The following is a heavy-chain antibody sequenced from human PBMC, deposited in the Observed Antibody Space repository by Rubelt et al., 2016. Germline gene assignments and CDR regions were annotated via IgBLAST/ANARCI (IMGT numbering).Heavy chain of an antibody. J-gene: IGHJ3*02. CDR1: GGSISSYY. CDR2: IYDSWST. V-gene: IGHV4-59*01. CDR3: AREKVRGVIGAFDI. D-gene: IGHD3-10*01. Sequence: QVQLQQWGAGLLKPSETLSLTCAVSGGSISSYYWSWIRQPPGKGLEWIGYIYDSWSTNYNPSLTSRVSSVVDTSKNQLSLKLNSGTAADTAVYYCAREKVRGVIGAFDIWGQGTMVTVSS.